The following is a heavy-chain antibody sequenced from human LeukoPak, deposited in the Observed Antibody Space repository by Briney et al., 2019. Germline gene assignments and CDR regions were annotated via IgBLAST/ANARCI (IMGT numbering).Heavy chain of an antibody. CDR1: GGSISSYY. V-gene: IGHV4-59*12. J-gene: IGHJ4*02. Sequence: SETLSLTCTVSGGSISSYYWSWIRQPPGKGLEWIGYIYYSGSTYYNPSLKSRVTISVDTSKNQFSLKLSSVTAADTAVYYCARGSRWPDYWGQGTLVTVSS. CDR2: IYYSGST. D-gene: IGHD4-23*01. CDR3: ARGSRWPDY.